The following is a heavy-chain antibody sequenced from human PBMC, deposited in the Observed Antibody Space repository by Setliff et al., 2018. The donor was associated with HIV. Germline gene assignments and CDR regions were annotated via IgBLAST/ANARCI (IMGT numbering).Heavy chain of an antibody. D-gene: IGHD3-10*01. Sequence: ASETLSLTCTVSGGSINSGGYYWVWIRQPALKGLEWIGRIYTSGLTSYNPSLKSRVTISVDTSKNQVSLKLSSVTASDTAVYYCARARYIVIRGDAGMDVWGPGTTVTVSS. J-gene: IGHJ6*02. CDR2: IYTSGLT. CDR3: ARARYIVIRGDAGMDV. CDR1: GGSINSGGYY. V-gene: IGHV4-61*02.